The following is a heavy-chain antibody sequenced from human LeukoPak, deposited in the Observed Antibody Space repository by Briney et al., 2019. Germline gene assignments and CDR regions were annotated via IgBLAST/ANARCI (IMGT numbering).Heavy chain of an antibody. CDR2: IRHDGSNK. CDR1: GFTSSSYG. D-gene: IGHD2-2*01. J-gene: IGHJ4*02. Sequence: PGGSLRLSCPASGFTSSSYGMHWVRQAPGKGLEWVAFIRHDGSNKYYADSVKGRFTISRDNSKNTLYLQMNSLRAEDTAVYYCAKGYCSSTTCSVDYWGQGTLVTVSS. CDR3: AKGYCSSTTCSVDY. V-gene: IGHV3-30*02.